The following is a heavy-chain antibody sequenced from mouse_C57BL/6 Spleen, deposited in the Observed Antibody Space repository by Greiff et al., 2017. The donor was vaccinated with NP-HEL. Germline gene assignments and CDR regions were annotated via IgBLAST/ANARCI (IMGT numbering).Heavy chain of an antibody. CDR2: IDPETGGT. CDR1: GYTFTDYE. V-gene: IGHV1-15*01. Sequence: VNVVESGAELVRPGASVTLSCKASGYTFTDYEMHWVKQTPVHGLEWIGAIDPETGGTAYNQKFKGKAILTADKSSSTAYMELRSLTSEDSAVYYCTYRDYFDYWGQGTTLTVSS. CDR3: TYRDYFDY. J-gene: IGHJ2*01.